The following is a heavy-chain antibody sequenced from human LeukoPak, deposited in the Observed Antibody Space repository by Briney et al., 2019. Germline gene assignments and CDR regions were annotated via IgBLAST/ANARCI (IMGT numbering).Heavy chain of an antibody. CDR1: GYSFTSYW. D-gene: IGHD2-15*01. J-gene: IGHJ4*02. V-gene: IGHV5-51*01. CDR3: ARHLGCSGGSCYLSYYFDY. Sequence: GESLKISCKGSGYSFTSYWIGWVRQMPGKGLEWMGIIYPGDSDTRYSPSFQGQVTISADKSISTAYLRWSSLKASDTAMYYCARHLGCSGGSCYLSYYFDYWGQGTLVTVSS. CDR2: IYPGDSDT.